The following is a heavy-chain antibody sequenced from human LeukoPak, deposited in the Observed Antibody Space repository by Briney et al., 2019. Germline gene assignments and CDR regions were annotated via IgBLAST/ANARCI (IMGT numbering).Heavy chain of an antibody. Sequence: KPSETLSLTCTVSGGSISSYYWSWIRQPPGKGLEWIGYIYTSGSTNYNPSLKSRVTISVDTSKNQFSLKLSSVTAADTAVYYCARDARAAAGTVIFYYYGMDVWGQGTTVTVSS. CDR3: ARDARAAAGTVIFYYYGMDV. CDR1: GGSISSYY. J-gene: IGHJ6*02. D-gene: IGHD6-13*01. CDR2: IYTSGST. V-gene: IGHV4-4*09.